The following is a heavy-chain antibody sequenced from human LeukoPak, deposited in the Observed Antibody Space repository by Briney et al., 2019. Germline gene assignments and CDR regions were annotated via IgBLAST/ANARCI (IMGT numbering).Heavy chain of an antibody. D-gene: IGHD2-15*01. CDR2: INPSGGST. V-gene: IGHV1-46*01. J-gene: IGHJ4*02. Sequence: ASVKVSCKASGYTFTSYYMHWVRQAPGQGLEWMGIINPSGGSTSYAQKFQGRVTMTRDTSTSTVYMELSSLRSEDTAVYHCAKDKYSPVRSMSEAAYYFDFWGPGTLVTVSS. CDR1: GYTFTSYY. CDR3: AKDKYSPVRSMSEAAYYFDF.